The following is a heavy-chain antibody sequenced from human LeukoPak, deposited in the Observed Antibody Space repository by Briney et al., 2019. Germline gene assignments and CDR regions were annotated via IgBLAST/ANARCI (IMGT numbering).Heavy chain of an antibody. V-gene: IGHV1-2*02. CDR3: ARDHCSGGSCYSMGY. Sequence: ASVKVSCKASGYTFTGYYMHWVRQAPGQGLEWMGWINPNSGGTNYAQKFQGRVTMTRDTSISTAYMELSRLRSDDTAVYYCARDHCSGGSCYSMGYWGQGTLVTVSS. J-gene: IGHJ4*02. CDR1: GYTFTGYY. D-gene: IGHD2-15*01. CDR2: INPNSGGT.